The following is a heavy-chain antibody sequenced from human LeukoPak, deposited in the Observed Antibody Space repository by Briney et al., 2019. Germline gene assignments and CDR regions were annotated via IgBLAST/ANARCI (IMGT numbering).Heavy chain of an antibody. Sequence: SETLSLTCAVYGGSFSGYYWSWIRQPPGKGLEWIGEINHSGSTNYNPSLKSRVTISVDTSKNQFSLKLSSVTAADTAVYYCARRAESSSSNLYYYYYYMDVWGKGTTVTVSS. CDR1: GGSFSGYY. J-gene: IGHJ6*03. CDR2: INHSGST. V-gene: IGHV4-34*01. D-gene: IGHD6-6*01. CDR3: ARRAESSSSNLYYYYYYMDV.